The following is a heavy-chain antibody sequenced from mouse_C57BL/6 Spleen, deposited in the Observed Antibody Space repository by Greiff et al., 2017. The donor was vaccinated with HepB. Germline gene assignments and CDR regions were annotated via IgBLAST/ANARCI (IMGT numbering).Heavy chain of an antibody. D-gene: IGHD2-1*01. CDR1: GYAFTNYL. V-gene: IGHV1-54*01. J-gene: IGHJ4*01. CDR3: ANMVKYAMDY. Sequence: QVQLQQSGAELVRPGTSVKVSCKASGYAFTNYLIEWVKQRPGQGLEWIGVINPGSGGTNYNEKFKGKATLTADKSSSTAYMQLSSLTSEDSAVYFCANMVKYAMDYWGQGTSGTGSS. CDR2: INPGSGGT.